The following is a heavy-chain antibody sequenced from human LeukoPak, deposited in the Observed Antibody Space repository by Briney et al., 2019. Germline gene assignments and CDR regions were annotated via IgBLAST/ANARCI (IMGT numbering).Heavy chain of an antibody. D-gene: IGHD3-10*01. Sequence: GGSLRLSCAASGFTFSDYYMAWIRRAPGKGLEWLSYMSSGGSTINYADSVKGRFTISRDNAKNSLFLQMNNLRAEDTAVYYCSRLSAMLRGPEPFYYFEYWGQGILVTVSS. CDR1: GFTFSDYY. CDR3: SRLSAMLRGPEPFYYFEY. CDR2: MSSGGSTI. V-gene: IGHV3-11*04. J-gene: IGHJ4*02.